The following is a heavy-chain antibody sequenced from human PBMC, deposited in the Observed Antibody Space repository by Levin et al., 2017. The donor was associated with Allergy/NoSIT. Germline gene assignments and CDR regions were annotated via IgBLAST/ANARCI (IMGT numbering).Heavy chain of an antibody. J-gene: IGHJ4*02. CDR1: GFTFSSYA. V-gene: IGHV3-23*01. CDR2: ISGSGGST. Sequence: PSETLSLTCAASGFTFSSYAMSWVRQAPGKGLEWVSAISGSGGSTYYADSVKGRFTISRDNSKNTLYLQMNSLRAEDTAVYYCAKVTDDSSGYYYGGYFDYWGQGTLVTVSS. CDR3: AKVTDDSSGYYYGGYFDY. D-gene: IGHD3-22*01.